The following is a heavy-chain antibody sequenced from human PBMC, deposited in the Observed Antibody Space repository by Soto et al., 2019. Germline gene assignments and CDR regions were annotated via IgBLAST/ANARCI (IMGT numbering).Heavy chain of an antibody. V-gene: IGHV3-72*01. J-gene: IGHJ6*02. D-gene: IGHD4-4*01. CDR1: GFTLSDYY. Sequence: GGSLRLSCVASGFTLSDYYVDWVRQAPGKGLEWVGCTRDKPNSYTTEYAASVEGRFTISRDDSKNSLYLQLNSLNTEDTAVYYCGRGGYRHYSAYYYYALDVWGQGTTVTVSS. CDR3: GRGGYRHYSAYYYYALDV. CDR2: TRDKPNSYTT.